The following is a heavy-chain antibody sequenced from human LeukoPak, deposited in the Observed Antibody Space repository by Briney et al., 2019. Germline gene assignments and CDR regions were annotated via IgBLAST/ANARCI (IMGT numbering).Heavy chain of an antibody. J-gene: IGHJ4*02. CDR2: ISTGGTT. CDR3: ARELSPSRAHDY. Sequence: PSETLSLTCAVSGGAISSYHWSWIRQPAGKGREWIGRISTGGTTNYSPSLPRRITKSVDTSKNQFSLNLTSVNAADTAVYYCARELSPSRAHDYWGQGTPVTVSS. V-gene: IGHV4-4*07. D-gene: IGHD5-24*01. CDR1: GGAISSYH.